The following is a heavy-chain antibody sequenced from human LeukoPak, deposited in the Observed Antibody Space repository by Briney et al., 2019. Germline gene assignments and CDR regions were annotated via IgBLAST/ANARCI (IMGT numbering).Heavy chain of an antibody. J-gene: IGHJ3*02. D-gene: IGHD3-22*01. CDR2: IYYTGST. Sequence: SETLSLTCTVSGGSIRSYYWSWIRQPPGKGLEWIGYIYYTGSTNYNSSLKSRVTISVDTSKNQFSLNLSSVTAADTAVYWCARHRYYYDSSGNYDAFDIWGQGTMVTVSS. CDR3: ARHRYYYDSSGNYDAFDI. CDR1: GGSIRSYY. V-gene: IGHV4-59*08.